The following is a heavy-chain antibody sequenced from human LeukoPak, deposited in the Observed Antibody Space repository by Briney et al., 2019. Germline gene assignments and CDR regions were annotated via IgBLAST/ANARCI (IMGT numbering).Heavy chain of an antibody. J-gene: IGHJ4*02. CDR2: IYTSGST. D-gene: IGHD3-16*01. CDR1: GGSISSGSYY. V-gene: IGHV4-61*02. CDR3: ARGWGARFDY. Sequence: SETLSLTCAVSGGSISSGSYYWSWIRQPAGKGLEWIGRIYTSGSTNYNPSLKSRVTKSVDTSKNQFSLKLSSVTAADTAVYYCARGWGARFDYWGQGTLVTVSS.